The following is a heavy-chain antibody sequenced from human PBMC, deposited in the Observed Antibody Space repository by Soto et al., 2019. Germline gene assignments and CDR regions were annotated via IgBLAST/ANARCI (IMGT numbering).Heavy chain of an antibody. D-gene: IGHD3-10*01. Sequence: GGSLRLSCAASGFTFSIYAMSWVRQAPGKGLEWVSAISGSGGSSYYADSVKGRFTISRDNSKNTLYLQMNSLRAEDTAVYYCAKDMVRGVRPYYFDYWGQGTLVTVSS. CDR3: AKDMVRGVRPYYFDY. V-gene: IGHV3-23*01. CDR2: ISGSGGSS. CDR1: GFTFSIYA. J-gene: IGHJ4*02.